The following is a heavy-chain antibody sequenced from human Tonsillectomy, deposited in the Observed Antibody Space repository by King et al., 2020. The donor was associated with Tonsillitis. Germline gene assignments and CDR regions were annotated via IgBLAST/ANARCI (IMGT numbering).Heavy chain of an antibody. J-gene: IGHJ4*02. CDR1: GYTFTSYY. V-gene: IGHV1-46*03. CDR3: ARAGGIVLMVYAIFY. Sequence: VQVVQSGAEVKKPGASVKVSCKASGYTFTSYYMHWVRQAPGPGLEWMGIINHSGGSTSDAQKFQGRVSMTRDTSTRTVYMELGSLRSEDTAVYYCARAGGIVLMVYAIFYWGQGTLVTVSS. CDR2: INHSGGST. D-gene: IGHD2-8*01.